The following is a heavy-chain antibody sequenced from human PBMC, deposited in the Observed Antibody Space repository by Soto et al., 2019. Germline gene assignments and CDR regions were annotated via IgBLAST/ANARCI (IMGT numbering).Heavy chain of an antibody. CDR1: GFNFDDDA. V-gene: IGHV3-9*01. CDR2: ISWERGSI. D-gene: IGHD5-12*01. Sequence: EVQLVESGGGLVQPGRSLRLSCAASGFNFDDDAIHWVRQIPGKGLEWVSGISWERGSIGYADPVKGRFSISRDNAKNSLYLQMNSLRAEDTAFYSCVKDHDEDFGYDLDYFNYWGQGTLVTVSS. J-gene: IGHJ4*02. CDR3: VKDHDEDFGYDLDYFNY.